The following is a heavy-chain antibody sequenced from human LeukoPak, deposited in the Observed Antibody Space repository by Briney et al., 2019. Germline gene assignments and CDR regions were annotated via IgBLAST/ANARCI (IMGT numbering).Heavy chain of an antibody. D-gene: IGHD4-11*01. J-gene: IGHJ4*02. Sequence: GGSLRLSCAASGFTSSSYAMHWVRQAPGKGLEWVAVISYDGSNKYYADSVKGRFTTSRDNSKNTLYLQMNSLRAEDTAVYYCARDREHTVTTGAYFDYWGQGTLVTVSS. CDR3: ARDREHTVTTGAYFDY. V-gene: IGHV3-30*04. CDR1: GFTSSSYA. CDR2: ISYDGSNK.